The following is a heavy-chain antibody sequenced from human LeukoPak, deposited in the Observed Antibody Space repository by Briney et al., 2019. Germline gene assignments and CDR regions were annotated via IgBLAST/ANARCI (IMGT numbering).Heavy chain of an antibody. Sequence: SETLSLTCTVSGGSISSYYLSWIRQPPGKGLEWIGYIYYSGSTNYNPSLKSRVTISVDTSKNQFSLKLSSVTAADTAVYYCARVTTRFHAFDIWGQGTMVTVSS. V-gene: IGHV4-59*01. D-gene: IGHD1-1*01. CDR3: ARVTTRFHAFDI. J-gene: IGHJ3*02. CDR2: IYYSGST. CDR1: GGSISSYY.